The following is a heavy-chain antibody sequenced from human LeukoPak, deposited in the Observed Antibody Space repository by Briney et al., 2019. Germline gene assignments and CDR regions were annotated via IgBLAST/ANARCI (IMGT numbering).Heavy chain of an antibody. CDR2: LCYSGNT. V-gene: IGHV4-39*01. D-gene: IGHD5-12*01. Sequence: PSETLSLTCTVSGGSISSSNYCWDWIRQPPGKGLEWIGSLCYSGNTYQNPSLKSRLTISGDMSQNQFSLRLSSVTAADTVVYYCTTRYGDHDDVDYWGQSTLVTVSS. J-gene: IGHJ4*02. CDR3: TTRYGDHDDVDY. CDR1: GGSISSSNYC.